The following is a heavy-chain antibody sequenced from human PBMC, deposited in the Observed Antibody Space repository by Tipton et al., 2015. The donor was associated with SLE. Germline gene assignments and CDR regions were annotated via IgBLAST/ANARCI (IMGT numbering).Heavy chain of an antibody. CDR3: ARGGVVTLTQFDY. J-gene: IGHJ4*02. V-gene: IGHV4-31*03. CDR1: GGSVNSGGFF. Sequence: TLSLTCTVSGGSVNSGGFFWRWIRQTPGKGLEWIAYIYYTGSTYYNPSLKSRVTMSVDTSKNQFSLNLSSVTAADTAVYYCARGGVVTLTQFDYWGQGTQVTVSS. D-gene: IGHD3-10*01. CDR2: IYYTGST.